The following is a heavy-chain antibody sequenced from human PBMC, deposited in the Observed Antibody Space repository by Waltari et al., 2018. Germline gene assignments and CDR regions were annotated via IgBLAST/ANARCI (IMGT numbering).Heavy chain of an antibody. CDR3: HLTGRNIVVMAATSPSFYSYIDV. CDR1: GYTLAGFS. J-gene: IGHJ6*03. CDR2: LDHKDGHA. D-gene: IGHD2-15*01. Sequence: QVQVVQSGAEVKKPGASVKVSCKVSGYTLAGFSIHWVRRAPGKGLEWMGRLDHKDGHAVHVQNFQGRVTMTEDSSTDTAYMELSSLRPEDTALYYCHLTGRNIVVMAATSPSFYSYIDVWGRGTTVTVSS. V-gene: IGHV1-24*01.